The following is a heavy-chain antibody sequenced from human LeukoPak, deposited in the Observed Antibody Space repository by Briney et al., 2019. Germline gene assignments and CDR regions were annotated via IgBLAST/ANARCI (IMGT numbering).Heavy chain of an antibody. CDR3: ARDWAYNGGSYGVD. J-gene: IGHJ4*02. CDR2: IGGSGYNT. CDR1: GFTFVDSG. D-gene: IGHD1-26*01. Sequence: PGGSLRLSCAASGFTFVDSGMNWVRQAPGRGLEWVSSIGGSGYNTYYADSVKGRFTVSRDNSKNTLHLQMNSLRAEDTAVYYCARDWAYNGGSYGVDWGQGTLVTVSS. V-gene: IGHV3-23*01.